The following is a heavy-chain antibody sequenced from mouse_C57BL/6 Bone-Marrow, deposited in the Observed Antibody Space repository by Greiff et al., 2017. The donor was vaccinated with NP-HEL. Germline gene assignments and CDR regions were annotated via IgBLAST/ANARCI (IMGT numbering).Heavy chain of an antibody. V-gene: IGHV1-26*01. D-gene: IGHD4-1*01. Sequence: VQLQQSGPELVKPGASVKISCKASGYTFTDYYMNWVKQSHGKSLEWIGDINPNNGGTSYNQKFKGKATLTVDKSSSTAYMELRSLTSEDSAVYYCARCGRYFDVWGTGTTVTVSS. CDR1: GYTFTDYY. J-gene: IGHJ1*03. CDR2: INPNNGGT. CDR3: ARCGRYFDV.